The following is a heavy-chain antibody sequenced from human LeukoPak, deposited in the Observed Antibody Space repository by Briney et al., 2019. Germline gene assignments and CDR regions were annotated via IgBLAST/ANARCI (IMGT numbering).Heavy chain of an antibody. Sequence: SETLSLTCTVSGGSISSYYWSWIRQPAGKGLEWIGRIYTSGSTYYNPSLKSRVTISVDTSKNQFSLKLSSVTAADTAVYYCARLIKEMGGFDPWGQGTLVTVSS. V-gene: IGHV4-4*07. D-gene: IGHD5-24*01. CDR1: GGSISSYY. J-gene: IGHJ5*02. CDR3: ARLIKEMGGFDP. CDR2: IYTSGST.